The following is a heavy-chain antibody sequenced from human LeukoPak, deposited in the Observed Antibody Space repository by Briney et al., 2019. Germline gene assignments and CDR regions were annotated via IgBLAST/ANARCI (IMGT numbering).Heavy chain of an antibody. D-gene: IGHD3-9*01. J-gene: IGHJ6*02. CDR2: IYTSGST. CDR3: AREGGVLRYFDPSVAPINGMDV. CDR1: GGSISSYY. Sequence: SETLSLTCTVSGGSISSYYWSWIRQPPGKGLEWIGYIYTSGSTNYNPSLKSRVTISVDTSKNQFSLKLSSVTAADTAVYYCAREGGVLRYFDPSVAPINGMDVWGQGTTVTVSS. V-gene: IGHV4-4*09.